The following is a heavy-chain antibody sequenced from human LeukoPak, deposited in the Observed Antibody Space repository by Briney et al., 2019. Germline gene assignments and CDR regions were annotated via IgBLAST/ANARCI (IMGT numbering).Heavy chain of an antibody. D-gene: IGHD6-13*01. CDR3: AKGGLWYGKNDH. J-gene: IGHJ4*02. CDR2: ITGSGDST. CDR1: GLTFSNYA. Sequence: GGSLRLSCTASGLTFSNYAMSWVRQAPGKGLEWVSTITGSGDSTYNADSVKGRFTISRDNSENTMNLQMNSLRAEDTAVYYCAKGGLWYGKNDHWGQGTLVTVSS. V-gene: IGHV3-23*01.